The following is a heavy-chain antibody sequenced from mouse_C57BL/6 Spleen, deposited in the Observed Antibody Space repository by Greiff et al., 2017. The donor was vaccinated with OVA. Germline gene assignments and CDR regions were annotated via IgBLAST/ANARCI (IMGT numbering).Heavy chain of an antibody. Sequence: VQLQQSGGGLVKPGGSLKLSCAASGFTFSDYGMHWVRQAPEKGLEWVAYISSGSSTIYYADTVKGRFTISRDNAKNTLFLQMTSLRSEDTAMYYCARRTVRYYAMDYWGQGTSVTVSS. V-gene: IGHV5-17*01. D-gene: IGHD1-1*01. CDR2: ISSGSSTI. CDR1: GFTFSDYG. J-gene: IGHJ4*01. CDR3: ARRTVRYYAMDY.